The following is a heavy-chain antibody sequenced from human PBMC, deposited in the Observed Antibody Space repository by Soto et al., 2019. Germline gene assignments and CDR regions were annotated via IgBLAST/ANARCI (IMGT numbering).Heavy chain of an antibody. D-gene: IGHD3-10*01. CDR3: ASALETGDY. V-gene: IGHV3-33*01. CDR2: IWYDGNNE. J-gene: IGHJ4*02. CDR1: GFTFSNYG. Sequence: QVQLVESGGGVVQPGRSLRLSCAASGFTFSNYGMHWVRQAPGKGLEWVAVIWYDGNNEYYADSVKGRFTISRDNSKNTLYLQMNSVTADDPAAYYCASALETGDYSGQGTLVTVSP.